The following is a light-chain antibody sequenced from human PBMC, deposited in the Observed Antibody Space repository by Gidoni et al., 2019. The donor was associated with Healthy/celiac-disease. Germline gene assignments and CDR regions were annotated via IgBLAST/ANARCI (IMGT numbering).Light chain of an antibody. V-gene: IGLV3-1*01. CDR2: QDS. Sequence: SYELTPPPSVAVSPGQTASITCSGDKLGDKYACWYQQKPGQSPVLLVYQDSKRPSGTPERFSGSSSGNTATLTVSGTQAVDEADYYCQAWDSSTAVFGGGTKLTVL. J-gene: IGLJ2*01. CDR1: KLGDKY. CDR3: QAWDSSTAV.